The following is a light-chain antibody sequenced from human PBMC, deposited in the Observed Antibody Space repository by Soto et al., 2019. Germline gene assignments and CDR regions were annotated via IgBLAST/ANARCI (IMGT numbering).Light chain of an antibody. V-gene: IGKV3-20*01. Sequence: EIVLTQSPGTLSLSPGERATLSCRASQSVSSSHLGWYQQKPGQAPRLLIYGASSRATGIPDRFSGSVSRTDFTLTSSRLEPEAFAVYYCQEGGTFGQGTKVEIK. J-gene: IGKJ1*01. CDR2: GAS. CDR3: QEGGT. CDR1: QSVSSSH.